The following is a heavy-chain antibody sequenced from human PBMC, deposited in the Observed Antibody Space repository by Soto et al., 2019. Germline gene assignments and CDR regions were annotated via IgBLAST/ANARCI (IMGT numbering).Heavy chain of an antibody. CDR1: GFTFDIYW. V-gene: IGHV4-4*02. CDR3: ARDSMGIGMDV. Sequence: PGGSLRLSCAASGFTFDIYWMSWVRQPPGKGLEWIGEIYHSGSTNYNPSLKSRVTISVDKSKNQFSLKLSSVTAADTAVYYCARDSMGIGMDVWGQGTTVTVSS. D-gene: IGHD3-10*01. CDR2: IYHSGST. J-gene: IGHJ6*02.